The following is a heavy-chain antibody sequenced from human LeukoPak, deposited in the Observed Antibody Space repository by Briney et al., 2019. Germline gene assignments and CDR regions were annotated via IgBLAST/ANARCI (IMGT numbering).Heavy chain of an antibody. V-gene: IGHV3-33*03. CDR1: GFDFRTHA. D-gene: IGHD6-19*01. CDR3: VIDPPDSGWAFWS. CDR2: IWSGGNYK. Sequence: QPGPSLSLSCSASGFDFRTHAMHWVRQAPGKGLEWVAMIWSGGNYKFYVDSVQGRCTISRDDSRNMLYLQMYSLTVDDTAVYYCVIDPPDSGWAFWSWGQGALVSVSS. J-gene: IGHJ5*02.